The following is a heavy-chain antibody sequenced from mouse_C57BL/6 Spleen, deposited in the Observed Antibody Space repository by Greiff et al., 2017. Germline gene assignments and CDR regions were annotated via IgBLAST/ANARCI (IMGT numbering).Heavy chain of an antibody. CDR2: IDPSDSYT. Sequence: QVHVKQPGAELVMPLASVKLSCKASGYTFTSYWMHWVKQRPGQGLEWIGEIDPSDSYTNYNQKFKGKSTLTVDKSSSTAYMQLSSLTSEDSAVYYCARWGGNYGGMDYWGQGTSVTVSS. J-gene: IGHJ4*01. CDR1: GYTFTSYW. D-gene: IGHD2-1*01. V-gene: IGHV1-69*01. CDR3: ARWGGNYGGMDY.